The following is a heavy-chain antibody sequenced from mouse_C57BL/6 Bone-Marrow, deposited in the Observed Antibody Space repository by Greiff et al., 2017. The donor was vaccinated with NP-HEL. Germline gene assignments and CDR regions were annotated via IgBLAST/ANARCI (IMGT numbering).Heavy chain of an antibody. V-gene: IGHV1-81*01. J-gene: IGHJ3*01. CDR2: IYPRSGNT. Sequence: QVQLQQSGAELARPGASVKLSCKASGYTFTSYGISWVKQRTGQGLEWIGEIYPRSGNTYYNEKFKGKATLTADKSSSTAYMELRSLTSEASAVYFRARQLRLPFAYWGQGTLVTVSA. D-gene: IGHD3-2*02. CDR3: ARQLRLPFAY. CDR1: GYTFTSYG.